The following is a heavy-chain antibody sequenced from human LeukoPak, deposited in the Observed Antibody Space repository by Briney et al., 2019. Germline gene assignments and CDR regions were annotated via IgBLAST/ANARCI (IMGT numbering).Heavy chain of an antibody. V-gene: IGHV1-18*01. CDR3: ARYWLYYYYMDV. CDR1: GYTFTSYG. CDR2: ISGYNAKT. J-gene: IGHJ6*03. D-gene: IGHD3-22*01. Sequence: ASVKVSCKASGYTFTSYGISWVRQAPGQGLEWMGWISGYNAKTNYAQKLQGRVTMTTDTSTSTAYMELRSLRSDDTAVYYCARYWLYYYYMDVWGKGTTVTVSS.